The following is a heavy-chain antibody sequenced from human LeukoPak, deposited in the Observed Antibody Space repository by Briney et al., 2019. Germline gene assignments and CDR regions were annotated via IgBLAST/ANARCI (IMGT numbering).Heavy chain of an antibody. J-gene: IGHJ6*02. CDR1: GYTFTSYD. V-gene: IGHV1-8*01. Sequence: GASVKVSCKASGYTFTSYDINWVRQATGQGLEWMGWMNPNSGNTGYAQKFQGRVTMTRNTSISTAYMELSSLRSEDTAVYYCARGYSGYDWDLYYYGMDVWGQGTTVTVSS. CDR3: ARGYSGYDWDLYYYGMDV. CDR2: MNPNSGNT. D-gene: IGHD5-12*01.